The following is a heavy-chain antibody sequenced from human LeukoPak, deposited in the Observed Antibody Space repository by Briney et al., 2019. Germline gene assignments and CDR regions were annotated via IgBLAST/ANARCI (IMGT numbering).Heavy chain of an antibody. J-gene: IGHJ4*01. CDR1: GYNFANYW. Sequence: GESLKISCKGSGYNFANYWIVWVRQMPGKGLEWMGIIYPGDSDTRYNPSFQGQVTISADKSISTAYLQWSSLEASDTAVYYCARRGCGGVGCYYFDYWGHGTLVTVSS. D-gene: IGHD2-15*01. CDR3: ARRGCGGVGCYYFDY. V-gene: IGHV5-51*01. CDR2: IYPGDSDT.